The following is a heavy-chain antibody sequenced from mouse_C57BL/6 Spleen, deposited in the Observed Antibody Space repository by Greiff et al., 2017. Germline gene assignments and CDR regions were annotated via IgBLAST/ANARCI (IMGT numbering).Heavy chain of an antibody. Sequence: QVQLKQPGAELVKPGASVKLSCKASGYTFTSYWMHWVKQRPGRGLEWIGRIDPNSGGTKYNEKFKSKATLTVDKPSSTAYMQLSSLTSEDSVVYYCANDGLLAMDYWGQGTSVTVSS. CDR3: ANDGLLAMDY. CDR1: GYTFTSYW. J-gene: IGHJ4*01. CDR2: IDPNSGGT. V-gene: IGHV1-72*01. D-gene: IGHD2-3*01.